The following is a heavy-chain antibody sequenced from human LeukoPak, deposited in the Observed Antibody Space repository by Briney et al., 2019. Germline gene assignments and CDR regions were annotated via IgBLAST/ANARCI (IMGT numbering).Heavy chain of an antibody. D-gene: IGHD6-19*01. CDR2: IYPSGDST. V-gene: IGHV3-23*01. CDR1: GFTFSTYS. CDR3: AKDDVPDSGWDLDY. Sequence: GGSLRLSCAASGFTFSTYSMTWVRQGPGKGLEWVSSIYPSGDSTFYADSVKGRFTISRDNSKNTLYLQMSSLRTEDTAIYCAKDDVPDSGWDLDYWGQGTLVTVSS. J-gene: IGHJ4*02.